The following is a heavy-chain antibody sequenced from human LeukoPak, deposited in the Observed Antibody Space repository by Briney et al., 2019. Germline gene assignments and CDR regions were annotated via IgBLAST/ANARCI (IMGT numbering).Heavy chain of an antibody. CDR2: ISGSGGST. J-gene: IGHJ4*02. CDR1: GFTLSNYA. Sequence: GGSLRLSCAVSGFTLSNYAMSWVRQAPGKGLEWVSSISGSGGSTYYADSVKGRFTISRDNSKNTLYLQMNSLRAEDTAVYYCARRITIFGVVTSHYFDYWGQGILVTVSS. CDR3: ARRITIFGVVTSHYFDY. V-gene: IGHV3-23*01. D-gene: IGHD3-3*01.